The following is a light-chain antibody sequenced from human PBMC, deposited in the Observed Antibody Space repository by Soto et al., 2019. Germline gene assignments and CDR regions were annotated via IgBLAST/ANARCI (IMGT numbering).Light chain of an antibody. CDR3: GTWDSRLSAYV. Sequence: QAVLTQPPSVSAAPGQKVTISCSGSSSNIGNNYVSWYQQLPGTAPKLRIYDNNKRPSGIPDRFSGSKSGTSATLGITGLQTGDEADYYCGTWDSRLSAYVFGTGTQATVL. CDR2: DNN. CDR1: SSNIGNNY. J-gene: IGLJ1*01. V-gene: IGLV1-51*01.